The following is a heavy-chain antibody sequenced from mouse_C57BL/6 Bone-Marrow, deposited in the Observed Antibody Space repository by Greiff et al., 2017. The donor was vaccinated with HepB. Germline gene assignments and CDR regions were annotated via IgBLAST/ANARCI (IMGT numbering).Heavy chain of an antibody. CDR3: TTLGRGGFDY. D-gene: IGHD4-1*01. J-gene: IGHJ2*01. CDR2: IDPETGGT. Sequence: QVQLKQSGAELVMPGASVTLSCKASGYTFTDYEMHWVKQTPVQGLEWIGAIDPETGGTAYNQKFKGKAILTADKSSSTAYMELRSLTSEDSAVYYCTTLGRGGFDYWGQGTTLTVSS. CDR1: GYTFTDYE. V-gene: IGHV1-15*01.